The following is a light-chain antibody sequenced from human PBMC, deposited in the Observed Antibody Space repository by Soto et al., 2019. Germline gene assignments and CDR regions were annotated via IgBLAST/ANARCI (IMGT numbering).Light chain of an antibody. CDR3: MQALQTPPA. Sequence: DIVLTQSPLSLPVTPGEPASISWRSSQSLLHTNGYNYLDWYLQKPGQSPQLLIYLGSNRASGVPDRFSGSGSGTDFTLEISRVEAEDVGIYYCMQALQTPPAFGQGTKVEIK. V-gene: IGKV2-28*01. J-gene: IGKJ1*01. CDR2: LGS. CDR1: QSLLHTNGYNY.